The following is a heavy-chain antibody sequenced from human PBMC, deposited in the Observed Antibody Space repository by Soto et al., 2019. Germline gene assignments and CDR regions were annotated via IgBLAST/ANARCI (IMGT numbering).Heavy chain of an antibody. D-gene: IGHD1-26*01. CDR3: AIAATTTEKYYYYMDV. Sequence: QVQLVQSGAEVKKPGASVRVSCKTSGYTFSDYVISWVRQAPGQGLEWVGWISASNGDSNFAQKVQGRVTLTTDTSTSTAYMEMRGLRFDDTAVYFCAIAATTTEKYYYYMDVWGKGTTVTVSS. V-gene: IGHV1-18*01. CDR1: GYTFSDYV. J-gene: IGHJ6*03. CDR2: ISASNGDS.